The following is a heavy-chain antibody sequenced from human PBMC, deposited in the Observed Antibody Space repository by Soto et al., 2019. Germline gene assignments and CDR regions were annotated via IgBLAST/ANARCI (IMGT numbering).Heavy chain of an antibody. CDR2: IYHSGST. J-gene: IGHJ5*02. Sequence: PSETLSLTCTVSGGSITSYYWSWIRQPPGKGLEWIGYIYHSGSTNYNPSHKSRVTISVDTSKNQFSLKLNSVTAADTAVYYCARDYDSGSYYNWFDPWGQGTLVTVSS. CDR3: ARDYDSGSYYNWFDP. D-gene: IGHD3-10*01. CDR1: GGSITSYY. V-gene: IGHV4-59*01.